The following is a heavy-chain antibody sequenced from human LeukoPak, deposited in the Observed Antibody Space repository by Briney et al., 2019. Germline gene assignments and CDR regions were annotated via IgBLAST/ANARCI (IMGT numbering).Heavy chain of an antibody. Sequence: GGSLRLSCAASGFTFDDYAMHWVRQAPGKGLEWVSLISWDGGSTYYADSVKGRFTISRDNSKNSLYLQMNSLRAEDTALYYCAKDTLRITMVRGVASFDYWGQGTLDTVSS. V-gene: IGHV3-43D*03. CDR3: AKDTLRITMVRGVASFDY. J-gene: IGHJ4*02. CDR2: ISWDGGST. D-gene: IGHD3-10*01. CDR1: GFTFDDYA.